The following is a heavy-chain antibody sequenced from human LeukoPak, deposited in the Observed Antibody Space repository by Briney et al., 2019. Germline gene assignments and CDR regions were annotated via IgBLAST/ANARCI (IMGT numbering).Heavy chain of an antibody. D-gene: IGHD2-21*02. CDR1: GFTFIGYG. J-gene: IGHJ3*01. CDR2: ISYDGSNQ. CDR3: AKPRGGDSRAFDF. V-gene: IGHV3-30*18. Sequence: GGSLRLSCEASGFTFIGYGMHWVRQAPGKGLEWVAGISYDGSNQYYTDSVKGRFTISRDNSKNTLYLQMNSLRPEDTAVYYCAKPRGGDSRAFDFWGQGTMVTVSS.